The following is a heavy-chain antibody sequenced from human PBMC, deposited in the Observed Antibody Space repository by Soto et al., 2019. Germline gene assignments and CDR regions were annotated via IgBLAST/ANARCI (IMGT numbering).Heavy chain of an antibody. D-gene: IGHD3-10*01. V-gene: IGHV4-39*01. CDR1: GGSISSSSYY. CDR2: IYYSGST. Sequence: SETLSLTCTVSGGSISSSSYYWGWIRQPPGKGLEWIGSIYYSGSTYYNPSLKSRVTISVDTSKNQFSLKLSSVTAADTAVYYCARWVATMVRGVIEGINWFDPWGQGTLVTVSS. J-gene: IGHJ5*02. CDR3: ARWVATMVRGVIEGINWFDP.